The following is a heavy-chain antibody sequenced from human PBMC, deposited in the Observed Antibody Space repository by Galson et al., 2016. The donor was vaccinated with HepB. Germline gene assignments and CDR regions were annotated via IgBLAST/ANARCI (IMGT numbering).Heavy chain of an antibody. Sequence: SLRLSCAASGFTFSTYSMNWVRQAPGKGLEWVSSISSGSSYIYYADSVKGRFTISRDNAKNSLYLQMNSLRAEDTAVYYCARVSGESGPDYWGQGTLVTVSS. V-gene: IGHV3-21*01. CDR2: ISSGSSYI. J-gene: IGHJ4*02. D-gene: IGHD3-10*01. CDR1: GFTFSTYS. CDR3: ARVSGESGPDY.